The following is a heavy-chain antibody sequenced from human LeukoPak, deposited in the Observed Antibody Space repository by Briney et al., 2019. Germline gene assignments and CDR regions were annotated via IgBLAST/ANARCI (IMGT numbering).Heavy chain of an antibody. Sequence: PGGSLRLSCAASGFTFSSYSMNWVRQAPGKGLEWVSSISSSSSYIYYADSVKGRFTISRDNAKNSLYLQMNSLRAEDTAVYYCATTEGYGSGALDCWGQGTLVTVSS. D-gene: IGHD3-10*01. CDR2: ISSSSSYI. CDR3: ATTEGYGSGALDC. V-gene: IGHV3-21*01. CDR1: GFTFSSYS. J-gene: IGHJ4*02.